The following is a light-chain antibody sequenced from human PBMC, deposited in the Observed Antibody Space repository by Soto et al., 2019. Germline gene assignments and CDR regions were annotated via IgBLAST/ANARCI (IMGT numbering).Light chain of an antibody. V-gene: IGLV2-23*01. CDR3: CSYAGSNTVV. CDR2: EGS. CDR1: NNDLGSYNL. Sequence: QSALTQPASVSGSPGQSITISCTGTNNDLGSYNLVSWYQQDPGKAPKLMIYEGSKRPSGISSRFSGSKSGTTASLTISGLQADDEADYYCCSYAGSNTVVFGGGTKVTVL. J-gene: IGLJ2*01.